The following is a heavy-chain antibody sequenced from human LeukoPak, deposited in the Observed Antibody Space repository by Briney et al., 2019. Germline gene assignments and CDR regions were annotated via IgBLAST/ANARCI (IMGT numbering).Heavy chain of an antibody. CDR1: GGSISSSSYY. CDR2: IGSSGTTI. D-gene: IGHD6-19*01. J-gene: IGHJ4*02. V-gene: IGHV3-11*04. CDR3: ALLAVASDFDY. Sequence: LSLTCTVSGGSISSSSYYWGWIRQPPGKGLEWVSNIGSSGTTIYYADSVKGRFSISRDNAKNSLYLQMNSLRVEDTAVYYCALLAVASDFDYWGQGALVTVSS.